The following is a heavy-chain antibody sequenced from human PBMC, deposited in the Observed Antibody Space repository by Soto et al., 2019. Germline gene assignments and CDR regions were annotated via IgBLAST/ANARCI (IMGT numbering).Heavy chain of an antibody. J-gene: IGHJ6*03. CDR2: IFSNDEK. D-gene: IGHD6-19*01. Sequence: HVTLKESGPVLVKPTETLTLTCTVSGFSLSNGKVGVSWIRQPPGKDLEWLAHIFSNDEKSYRTSLKSRLTISEDTSKSQVVLTMTNVDTVDTATYYCARILFGRSVAGGYFYMDVWGKGPRSPSP. V-gene: IGHV2-26*01. CDR1: GFSLSNGKVG. CDR3: ARILFGRSVAGGYFYMDV.